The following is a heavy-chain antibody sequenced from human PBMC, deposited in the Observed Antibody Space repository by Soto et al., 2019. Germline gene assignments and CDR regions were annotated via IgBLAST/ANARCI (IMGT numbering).Heavy chain of an antibody. V-gene: IGHV3-23*01. CDR2: ISGSGGST. CDR1: VFTFSRYE. Sequence: PGWNLRLSCAASVFTFSRYELSSFRQAPGKGLEWVSAISGSGGSTYYADSVKGRFTISRDNSKNTLYLQMNSLRAEDTAVYYCAKDSSGTVDYWGQGTLVTVSS. D-gene: IGHD5-12*01. CDR3: AKDSSGTVDY. J-gene: IGHJ4*02.